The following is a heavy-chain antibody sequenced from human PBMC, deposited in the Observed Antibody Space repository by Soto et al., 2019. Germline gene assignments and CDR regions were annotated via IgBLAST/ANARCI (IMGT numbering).Heavy chain of an antibody. CDR2: IYYSGRT. V-gene: IGHV4-39*01. CDR3: ARHEGGAAADRPLDY. J-gene: IGHJ4*02. D-gene: IGHD6-13*01. CDR1: GGSVRSSSYY. Sequence: QLRLQESGPGLVKSSETLSLTCTVSGGSVRSSSYYWGWIRQPPGKGLGWIASIYYSGRTHNTPALKSRVTMSIATYTNQFSLKMNSVTAADTAVYYCARHEGGAAADRPLDYWGQGTLVTVSS.